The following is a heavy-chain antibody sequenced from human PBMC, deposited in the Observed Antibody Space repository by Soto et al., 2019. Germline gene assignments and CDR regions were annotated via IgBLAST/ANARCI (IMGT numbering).Heavy chain of an antibody. CDR2: IYHTGST. CDR3: ARETGTLRSRNCDY. CDR1: GGSLSTVGHY. D-gene: IGHD7-27*01. V-gene: IGHV4-31*03. J-gene: IGHJ4*02. Sequence: SETLSLTCSVSGGSLSTVGHYWTWIRKPPGKGLEWIGSIYHTGSTYYSKSLRSRLTMSVDTSKSQFSLRLSSVTAADTSVYYCARETGTLRSRNCDYWGQGSLVTVSS.